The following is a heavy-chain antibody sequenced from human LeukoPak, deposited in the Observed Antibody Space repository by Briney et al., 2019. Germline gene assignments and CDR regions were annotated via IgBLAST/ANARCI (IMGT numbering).Heavy chain of an antibody. CDR1: GFTFSSYE. CDR3: ARGSGYSYAFTGRERTKSRLDY. D-gene: IGHD5-18*01. V-gene: IGHV3-48*03. CDR2: ISSSGSTI. J-gene: IGHJ4*02. Sequence: GGSLRLSCAASGFTFSSYEMNWVRQVPGKGLEWVSYISSSGSTIYYADSVKGRFTISRDNAKNSLYLQMNSLRAEDTAVYYCARGSGYSYAFTGRERTKSRLDYWGPGTLVTVSS.